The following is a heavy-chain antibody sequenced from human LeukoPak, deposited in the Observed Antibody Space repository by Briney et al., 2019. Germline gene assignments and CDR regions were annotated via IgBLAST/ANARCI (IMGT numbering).Heavy chain of an antibody. J-gene: IGHJ5*02. D-gene: IGHD6-13*01. CDR3: ARAGEQQLTRGWFDP. V-gene: IGHV3-48*04. CDR1: GFTFSSYS. CDR2: ISSSSSTI. Sequence: PGGSLRLSCAASGFTFSSYSMNWVRQAPGKGLEWVSYISSSSSTIYYADSVKGRFTISRDNAKNSLYLQMNSLRAEDTAVYYCARAGEQQLTRGWFDPWGQGTLVTVSS.